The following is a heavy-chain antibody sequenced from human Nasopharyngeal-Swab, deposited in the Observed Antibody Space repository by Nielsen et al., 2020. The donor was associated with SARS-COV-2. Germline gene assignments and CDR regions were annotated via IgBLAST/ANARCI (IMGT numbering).Heavy chain of an antibody. CDR2: VVPEDGEP. Sequence: ASVKVSCKFSGYTLTVFPIHWVRQAPGKGLEWMGTVVPEDGEPIYAQNFQGRVTMTEDTSTYTAYLELSSLRSEDTAVYYCASEGSGVFGVVIYAFDIWGPGTLVTVSS. V-gene: IGHV1-24*01. CDR1: GYTLTVFP. J-gene: IGHJ3*02. D-gene: IGHD3-3*01. CDR3: ASEGSGVFGVVIYAFDI.